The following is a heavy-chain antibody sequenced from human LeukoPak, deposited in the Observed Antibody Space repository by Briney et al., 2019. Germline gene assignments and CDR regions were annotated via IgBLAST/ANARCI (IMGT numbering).Heavy chain of an antibody. V-gene: IGHV4-34*01. CDR3: ARRWLRHKYYFDY. CDR2: IYHSGST. D-gene: IGHD5-12*01. Sequence: LSCAASGFTLTDAWVSWVRQPPGKGLEWIGEIYHSGSTNYNPSLMSRVTISVDTSKNQFSLKLSSVTAADTAVYYCARRWLRHKYYFDYWGQGTLVTVSS. J-gene: IGHJ4*02. CDR1: GFTLTDAW.